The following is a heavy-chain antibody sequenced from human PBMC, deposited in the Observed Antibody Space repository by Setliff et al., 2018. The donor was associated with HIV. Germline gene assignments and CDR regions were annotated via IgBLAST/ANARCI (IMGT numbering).Heavy chain of an antibody. CDR1: GGTFSTYS. Sequence: SVKVSCKASGGTFSTYSINWVRQAPGQGLEWMGMIIPILGIANYAQKFQGRVTITADKSTSTAYMELSSLRSEDTAVYYCARDQGEGNFWSGYYTAFDPWGQGTLVTVSS. D-gene: IGHD3-3*01. V-gene: IGHV1-69*04. CDR3: ARDQGEGNFWSGYYTAFDP. CDR2: IIPILGIA. J-gene: IGHJ5*02.